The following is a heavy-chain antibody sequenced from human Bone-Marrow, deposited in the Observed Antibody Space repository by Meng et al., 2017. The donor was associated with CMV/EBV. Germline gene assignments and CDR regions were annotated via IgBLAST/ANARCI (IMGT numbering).Heavy chain of an antibody. CDR2: IISSGGST. CDR3: STSPAPGIDY. V-gene: IGHV3-23*01. J-gene: IGHJ4*02. Sequence: LSCAASGFIFSDYAMTWVRQTPGKGLEWVSAIISSGGSTYYADSVKGRFTIFRDNSKNTVYLQMNSLNTEDTAVYYCSTSPAPGIDYWGQGALVTVSS. D-gene: IGHD3-10*01. CDR1: GFIFSDYA.